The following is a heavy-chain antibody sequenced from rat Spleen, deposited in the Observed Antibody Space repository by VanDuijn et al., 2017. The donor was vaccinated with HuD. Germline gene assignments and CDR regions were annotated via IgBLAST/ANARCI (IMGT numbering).Heavy chain of an antibody. J-gene: IGHJ3*01. CDR3: AVLMGMGFAY. D-gene: IGHD1-7*01. CDR2: MWSGGST. CDR1: GFSLTNYY. V-gene: IGHV2-43*01. Sequence: QVQLKESGPGLVQPSQTLSLTCTVSGFSLTNYYVSWVRQPPGKGLEWMGVMWSGGSTAYNSALKSRLSISRDTSKSQVFLTMNSLQTDDTAVYYCAVLMGMGFAYWGQGTLVTVSS.